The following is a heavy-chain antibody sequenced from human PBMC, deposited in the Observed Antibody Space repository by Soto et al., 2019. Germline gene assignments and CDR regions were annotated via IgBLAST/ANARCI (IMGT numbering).Heavy chain of an antibody. V-gene: IGHV3-23*01. D-gene: IGHD2-15*01. CDR3: AKSRSGGYYYYYGMDV. CDR1: GFTFSSYA. CDR2: ISGSGGST. J-gene: IGHJ6*02. Sequence: EVQLLESGGGLVQPGGSLRLSCAASGFTFSSYAMSWVRQVPGKGLEWVSAISGSGGSTYYADSVKGRFTISRDNSKNTLYLQMNSLRAEDTAVYYCAKSRSGGYYYYYGMDVWGQGTTVTVSS.